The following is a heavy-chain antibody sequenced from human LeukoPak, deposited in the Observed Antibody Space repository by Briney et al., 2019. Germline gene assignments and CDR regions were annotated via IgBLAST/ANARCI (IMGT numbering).Heavy chain of an antibody. D-gene: IGHD2-2*01. Sequence: GGSLRLSCAASGFTFSGYIVNWVRQAPGKGLEWVSYISSSSSTIYYADSVKGRFTLSRDNAKNSLYLQMNSLRAEDTAVYYCPRTGRYCTSTSCSNYFHYWGQGTLVTVSS. CDR2: ISSSSSTI. J-gene: IGHJ4*02. CDR3: PRTGRYCTSTSCSNYFHY. V-gene: IGHV3-48*04. CDR1: GFTFSGYI.